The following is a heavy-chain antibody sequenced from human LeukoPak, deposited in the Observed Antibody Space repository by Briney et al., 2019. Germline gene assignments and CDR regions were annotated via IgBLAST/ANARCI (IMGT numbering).Heavy chain of an antibody. CDR3: ATKDSSGYIDAFDI. CDR1: GFTVSSNF. V-gene: IGHV3-53*01. CDR2: IYSGGST. Sequence: SGGSLRLSCAASGFTVSSNFMSWVRQAPGKGLEWVSVIYSGGSTYYAGSVKGRFTISRDNSKNTLYLQMNSLRAEDTAVYYCATKDSSGYIDAFDIWGQGTMVTVSS. D-gene: IGHD3-22*01. J-gene: IGHJ3*02.